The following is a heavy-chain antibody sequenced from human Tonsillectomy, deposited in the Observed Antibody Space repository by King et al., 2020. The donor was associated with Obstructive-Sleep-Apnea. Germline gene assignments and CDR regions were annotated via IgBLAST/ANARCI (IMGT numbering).Heavy chain of an antibody. D-gene: IGHD2-21*02. J-gene: IGHJ3*02. CDR2: INTDGSST. CDR1: GFTFSTYL. V-gene: IGHV3-74*01. CDR3: ARGGGVVVTADAFDI. Sequence: VQLVESGGGLVQPGGSLRLSCAASGFTFSTYLVHWVRQPPGKGLVWVSRINTDGSSTTYADSVNGRFTISRDNAKNTLYLQMNSLRVEDTAVYYCARGGGVVVTADAFDIWGQGTMVTVSS.